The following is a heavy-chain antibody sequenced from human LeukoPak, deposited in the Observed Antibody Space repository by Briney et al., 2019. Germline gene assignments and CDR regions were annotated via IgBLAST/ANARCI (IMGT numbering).Heavy chain of an antibody. CDR1: GGSISSYY. CDR3: ARHPSGSYFDWFDP. J-gene: IGHJ5*02. Sequence: PSETLSLTCTVSGGSISSYYWSWIRQPPGKGLEWIGYIYYSGSTNYNPSLKSRVTISVDTSKNQFSLKLSSVTAADTAVYYCARHPSGSYFDWFDPWGQGTLVTVSS. D-gene: IGHD1-26*01. V-gene: IGHV4-59*08. CDR2: IYYSGST.